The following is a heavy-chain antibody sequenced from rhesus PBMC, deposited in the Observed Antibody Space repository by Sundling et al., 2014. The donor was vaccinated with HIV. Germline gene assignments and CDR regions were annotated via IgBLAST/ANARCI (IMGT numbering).Heavy chain of an antibody. D-gene: IGHD4-23*01. J-gene: IGHJ3*01. CDR2: IYGSSATT. CDR3: ASEVTANDALDF. Sequence: QVQLQESGPGLVKPSETLSLICAVSGYSISSGYGWTWIRQPPGKGLEWIGHIYGSSATTNYNPSLKSRVTLSVDTSKNQFSLKLSSVTASDTAVYYCASEVTANDALDFWGQGLRVTVSS. CDR1: GYSISSGYG. V-gene: IGHV4-127*01.